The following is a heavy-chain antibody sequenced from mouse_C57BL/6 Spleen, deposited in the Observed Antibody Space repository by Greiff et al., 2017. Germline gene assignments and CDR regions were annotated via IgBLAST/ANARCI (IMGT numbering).Heavy chain of an antibody. Sequence: QVQLQQPGAELVKPGASVKLSCKASGYTFTSYWMHWVKQRPGQGLEWIGMIHPNSGSTNYNEKFKSKATLTVDKSSSTAYMQLSSLTSEDSAVXYCARPSYDGEGYYARDYWGQGTSVTVSS. V-gene: IGHV1-64*01. D-gene: IGHD1-1*01. J-gene: IGHJ4*01. CDR3: ARPSYDGEGYYARDY. CDR1: GYTFTSYW. CDR2: IHPNSGST.